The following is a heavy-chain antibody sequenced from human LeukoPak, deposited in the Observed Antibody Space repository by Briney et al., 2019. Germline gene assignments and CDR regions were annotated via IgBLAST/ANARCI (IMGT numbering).Heavy chain of an antibody. V-gene: IGHV4-34*01. CDR2: INHSGSS. Sequence: SETLSLTCAVYGGSFSGYYWSWIRRPPGKGLEWIGEINHSGSSHYNPSLKSRVTMSVDTSENHISLRLSSVTAADTAVYYCARVSYYYGSGSSYVLDIWGQGTAVIVSS. D-gene: IGHD3-10*01. CDR1: GGSFSGYY. J-gene: IGHJ3*02. CDR3: ARVSYYYGSGSSYVLDI.